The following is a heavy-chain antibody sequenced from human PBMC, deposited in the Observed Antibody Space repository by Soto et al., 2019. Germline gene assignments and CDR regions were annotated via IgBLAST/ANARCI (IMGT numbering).Heavy chain of an antibody. CDR3: AKDPRAGYYDSSCYDNDSAGIVDH. CDR1: GFTVSSYG. Sequence: APGLFPAAYGFTVSSYGMHWVRQAPGKGLEWVAVISYDGSNKYYADSVKGRFTISRDNSRNTLYLQMNSLRAEDTAVYYCAKDPRAGYYDSSCYDNDSAGIVDHRGQETL. D-gene: IGHD3-22*01. J-gene: IGHJ4*02. CDR2: ISYDGSNK. V-gene: IGHV3-30*18.